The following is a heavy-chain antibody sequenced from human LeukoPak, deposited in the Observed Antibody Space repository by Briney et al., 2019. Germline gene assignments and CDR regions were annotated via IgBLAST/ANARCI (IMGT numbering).Heavy chain of an antibody. J-gene: IGHJ6*02. CDR1: GFTFSSYA. V-gene: IGHV3-30-3*01. D-gene: IGHD3-10*01. CDR3: ARDRAPWRVRGVIPYYGMDV. Sequence: GGSLRLSCAASGFTFSSYAMHWVRQAPGKGLEWVAVISYDGSNKYYADSVKGRFTISRDNSKNTLYLQMNSLRAEDTAVYYCARDRAPWRVRGVIPYYGMDVWGQGTTVTVSS. CDR2: ISYDGSNK.